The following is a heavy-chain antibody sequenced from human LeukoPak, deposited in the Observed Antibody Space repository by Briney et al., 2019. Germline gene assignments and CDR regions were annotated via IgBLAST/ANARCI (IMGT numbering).Heavy chain of an antibody. Sequence: GGSLRLSCAATGFTVSSNYMSWVRQAPGKGLEWVSVIYSGGSTYYADSVKGRFTISRENSKNTPYLQMDSMRAEDTAVYYCAIDPSGGSSPRDYSGEGTLGSVSS. D-gene: IGHD6-13*01. CDR1: GFTVSSNY. CDR2: IYSGGST. CDR3: AIDPSGGSSPRDY. V-gene: IGHV3-66*01. J-gene: IGHJ4*02.